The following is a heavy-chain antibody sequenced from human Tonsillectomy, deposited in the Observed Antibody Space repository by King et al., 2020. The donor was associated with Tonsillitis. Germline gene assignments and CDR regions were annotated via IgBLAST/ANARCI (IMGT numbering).Heavy chain of an antibody. J-gene: IGHJ4*02. CDR2: ISYDGSNK. CDR1: GFTFSSYA. V-gene: IGHV3-30-3*01. CDR3: ARGRASPSNYYFDY. Sequence: VQLVESGGGVVQPGRSLRLSCAASGFTFSSYAMHWVRQAPGKGLEWVAVISYDGSNKYYADSVKGRFTISRDNSKNTLYLQMNSLRAEDTAVYYCARGRASPSNYYFDYWGQGTLVTVSS. D-gene: IGHD4-11*01.